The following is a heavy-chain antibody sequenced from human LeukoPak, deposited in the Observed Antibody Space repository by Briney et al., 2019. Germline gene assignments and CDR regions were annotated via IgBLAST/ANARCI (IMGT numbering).Heavy chain of an antibody. CDR3: ARGGVGYYYDSSGYRAGYFQH. D-gene: IGHD3-22*01. CDR2: INHSGST. J-gene: IGHJ1*01. V-gene: IGHV4-34*01. Sequence: SETLSLTCAVYGGSFSGYYWSWIRQPPGKGLEWIGEINHSGSTNYNPFLKSRVTISVDTSKNQFSLKLSSVTAADTAVYYCARGGVGYYYDSSGYRAGYFQHWGQGTLVTVSS. CDR1: GGSFSGYY.